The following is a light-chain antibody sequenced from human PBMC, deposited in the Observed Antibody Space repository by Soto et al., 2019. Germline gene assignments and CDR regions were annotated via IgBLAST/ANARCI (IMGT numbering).Light chain of an antibody. CDR2: ATS. CDR1: RTIDNY. J-gene: IGKJ5*01. V-gene: IGKV1-39*01. Sequence: DIQMTQSPSSLSASLGDRVTITCRASRTIDNYLNWYQRKPGRAPELLVYATSSLQSGVPSRFTGGGSGTRFTLTISGLQPEDFATYFCQQSYNTPITFGQGTRLEN. CDR3: QQSYNTPIT.